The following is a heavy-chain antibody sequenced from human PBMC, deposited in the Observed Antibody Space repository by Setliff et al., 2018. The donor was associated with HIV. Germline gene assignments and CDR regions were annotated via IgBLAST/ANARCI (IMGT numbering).Heavy chain of an antibody. Sequence: ASVKVSCKASGYTFTSYGISWVRQAPGQGLEWMGWISAYNGNTNYAQKLQGRVTMTTDTSTSTAYMEPRSLRSDDTAVYYCARVTDYYDSSGYTTRPSDDYWGQGTLVTVSS. D-gene: IGHD3-22*01. CDR1: GYTFTSYG. CDR3: ARVTDYYDSSGYTTRPSDDY. V-gene: IGHV1-18*01. CDR2: ISAYNGNT. J-gene: IGHJ4*02.